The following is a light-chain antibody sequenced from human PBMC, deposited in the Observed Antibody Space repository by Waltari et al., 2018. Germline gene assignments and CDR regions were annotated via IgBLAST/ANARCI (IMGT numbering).Light chain of an antibody. J-gene: IGLJ2*01. CDR1: SSDVGGYNY. CDR2: EVN. Sequence: QSALPQPPSASGSPGQSVTISCTGTSSDVGGYNYVSWYQQHPGKAPKLMIYEVNNRPSGVPDRFSGSKSGNTASLTVSGLQAEDEADYYCSSYAGSNNYVLFGGGTKLTLL. CDR3: SSYAGSNNYVL. V-gene: IGLV2-8*01.